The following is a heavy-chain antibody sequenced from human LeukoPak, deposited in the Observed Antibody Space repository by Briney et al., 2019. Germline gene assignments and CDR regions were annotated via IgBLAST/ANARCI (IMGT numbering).Heavy chain of an antibody. CDR2: INPSGGST. CDR3: ARGVFGELEKLMFQH. Sequence: ASVKVSCKASGYTFTSYYIHWVRQAPGQGLEWMGIINPSGGSTSYPQKFQDRVTMTRDTSTSTVYMELSSLKSDVKAIYYCARGVFGELEKLMFQHWGQGTLVTVSS. CDR1: GYTFTSYY. J-gene: IGHJ1*01. D-gene: IGHD3-10*02. V-gene: IGHV1-46*01.